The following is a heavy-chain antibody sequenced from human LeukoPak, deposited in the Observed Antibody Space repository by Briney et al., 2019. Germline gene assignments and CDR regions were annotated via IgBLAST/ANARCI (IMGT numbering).Heavy chain of an antibody. J-gene: IGHJ4*02. CDR1: GGSFSGYY. Sequence: SETLSLTCAVYGGSFSGYYWSWIRQPPGKGLEWIGEINHSGSTNYNPSLKSRVTISVDTSKNQFSLKLSSVTAADTAVYYCARGRWTAAARFDYWGQGTLVTVSS. CDR2: INHSGST. V-gene: IGHV4-34*01. D-gene: IGHD6-13*01. CDR3: ARGRWTAAARFDY.